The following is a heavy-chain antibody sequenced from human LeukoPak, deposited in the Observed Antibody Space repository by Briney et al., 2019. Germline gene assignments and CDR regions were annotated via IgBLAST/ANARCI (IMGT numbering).Heavy chain of an antibody. CDR3: ARRPVEYTSSDHAFDI. CDR1: GDSISRFY. CDR2: IYYSGST. D-gene: IGHD6-6*01. V-gene: IGHV4-59*01. J-gene: IGHJ3*02. Sequence: PSETLSLTCTVSGDSISRFYWSWIRQPPGKGLEWIGDIYYSGSTDYNPSLKSRVTISVGRSKNQFSLKLSSVTAVDTAVFYCARRPVEYTSSDHAFDIWGQGTMVTVSS.